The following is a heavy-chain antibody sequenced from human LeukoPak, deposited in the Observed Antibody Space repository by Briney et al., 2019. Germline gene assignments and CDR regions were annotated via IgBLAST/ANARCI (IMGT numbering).Heavy chain of an antibody. CDR1: GYSFTSYW. CDR2: IYPGDSDT. Sequence: GESLKISCKGSGYSFTSYWIGWVRQMPGKGLEWKGIIYPGDSDTRYSPSFQGQVTISADKSISTAYLQWSSLKASDTAMYYCARHRGLGYCSSTSCYADAFDIWGQGTMVTVSS. V-gene: IGHV5-51*01. J-gene: IGHJ3*02. CDR3: ARHRGLGYCSSTSCYADAFDI. D-gene: IGHD2-2*01.